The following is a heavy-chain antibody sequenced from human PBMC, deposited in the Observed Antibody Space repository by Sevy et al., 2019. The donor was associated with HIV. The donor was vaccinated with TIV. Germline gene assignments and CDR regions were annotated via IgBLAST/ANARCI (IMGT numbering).Heavy chain of an antibody. CDR2: MNPNSGNT. CDR3: ARAPRIHYCTNGVCYFFDP. Sequence: ASVKVSCKASGYTFTSYDINWVRQATGQGLEWMGWMNPNSGNTGYAQKFQGRVTMTRNTSISTAYMELSSLRSEDTAVYYCARAPRIHYCTNGVCYFFDPWGQGTLVTVSS. J-gene: IGHJ5*02. V-gene: IGHV1-8*01. D-gene: IGHD2-8*01. CDR1: GYTFTSYD.